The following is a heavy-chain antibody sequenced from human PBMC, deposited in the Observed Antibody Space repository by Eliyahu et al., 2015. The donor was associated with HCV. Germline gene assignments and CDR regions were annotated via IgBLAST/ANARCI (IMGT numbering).Heavy chain of an antibody. V-gene: IGHV4-4*02. Sequence: QVQLQESGPGLVKPSGTLSLXXAVSGXXIXSNNWWSWVRQPPGKGLEWIGXIYHSGSTNYXPSLKSRVTISVDKSKNQFSLKLNSVTAADTAVYYCARDRGLTEDYAFDIWGQGTMVTVSS. CDR2: IYHSGST. J-gene: IGHJ3*02. D-gene: IGHD7-27*01. CDR3: ARDRGLTEDYAFDI. CDR1: GXXIXSNNW.